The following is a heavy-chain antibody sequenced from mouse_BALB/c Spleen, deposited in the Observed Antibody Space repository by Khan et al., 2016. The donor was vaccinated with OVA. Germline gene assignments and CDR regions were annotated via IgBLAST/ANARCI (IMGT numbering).Heavy chain of an antibody. CDR3: ARWKYRDDGYFDY. V-gene: IGHV3-8*02. CDR1: GDSITSGY. CDR2: ISYSGST. Sequence: EVQLQESGPSLVKPSQTLSLPCSVPGDSITSGYWNWIRNFPGNKLEYLGYISYSGSTYYTPSLKRRISLTRDTSKNPDYLQLNAGTTEDTATYYCARWKYRDDGYFDYWGQGTTLTVAS. J-gene: IGHJ2*01. D-gene: IGHD2-14*01.